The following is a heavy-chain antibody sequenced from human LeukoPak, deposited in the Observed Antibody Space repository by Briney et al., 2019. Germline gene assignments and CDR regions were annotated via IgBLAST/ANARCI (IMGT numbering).Heavy chain of an antibody. CDR2: ISPGDSKT. D-gene: IGHD5-12*01. V-gene: IGHV5-51*01. Sequence: KVSCKCSGYSFTSYWIGWVRQMPGKGLEWMGIISPGDSKTIYSPPFQGQVTISADKSISTACLQWSSLKASGTAMYYCARLRGSGYDRFDYWGQGTLVTVSS. CDR3: ARLRGSGYDRFDY. CDR1: GYSFTSYW. J-gene: IGHJ4*02.